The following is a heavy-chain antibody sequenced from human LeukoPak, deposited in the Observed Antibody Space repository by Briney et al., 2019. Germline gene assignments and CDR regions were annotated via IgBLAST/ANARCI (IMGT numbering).Heavy chain of an antibody. D-gene: IGHD4-23*01. Sequence: GGSLRLSCAASGFTFSTYAMSWVRQVPGKGLECVSALSGNGNTIYYADSVEGRFTISRDNSKNTLSLQMNSLRAEDTAVYYCAKALYGGHDYWGQGTLVTVSS. CDR2: LSGNGNTI. CDR1: GFTFSTYA. V-gene: IGHV3-23*01. J-gene: IGHJ4*02. CDR3: AKALYGGHDY.